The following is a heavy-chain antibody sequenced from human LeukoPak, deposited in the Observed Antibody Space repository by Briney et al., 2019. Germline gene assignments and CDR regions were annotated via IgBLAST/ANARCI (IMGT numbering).Heavy chain of an antibody. Sequence: SETLSLTCAVYGGSFSGYYWSWIRQPPGKGLEWIGEINHSGSTNYNPSLKSRVTISVDTSKNQFSLKLSSVTAADTAVYYCACAVITETFDYWGQGTLVTVSS. CDR3: ACAVITETFDY. J-gene: IGHJ4*02. CDR2: INHSGST. V-gene: IGHV4-34*01. D-gene: IGHD3-22*01. CDR1: GGSFSGYY.